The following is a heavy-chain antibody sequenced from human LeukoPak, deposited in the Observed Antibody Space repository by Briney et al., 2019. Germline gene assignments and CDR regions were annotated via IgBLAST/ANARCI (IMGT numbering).Heavy chain of an antibody. Sequence: ASVKVSCKASGGTFSSYAISWVRQAPGQGLEWMGWISAYNGNTNYAQKLQGRVTMTTDTSTSTVYMELRSLRSDDTAVYYCAREDYGDYPDYWGQGTLVTVSS. CDR2: ISAYNGNT. D-gene: IGHD4-17*01. V-gene: IGHV1-18*01. J-gene: IGHJ4*02. CDR3: AREDYGDYPDY. CDR1: GGTFSSYA.